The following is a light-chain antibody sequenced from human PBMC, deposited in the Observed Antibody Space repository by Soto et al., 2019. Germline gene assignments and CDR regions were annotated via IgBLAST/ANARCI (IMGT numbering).Light chain of an antibody. CDR2: DVS. Sequence: DIQMTQSPSYVSASVGDRVTITCRASQGIKNWLAWYQQKPGKAPKLLIYDVSSLESGVPSRFSGSGSGTEFTLTINSLQPEDFATYYCQQYNSYSQTFGQGTKVDIK. CDR1: QGIKNW. J-gene: IGKJ1*01. V-gene: IGKV1-5*01. CDR3: QQYNSYSQT.